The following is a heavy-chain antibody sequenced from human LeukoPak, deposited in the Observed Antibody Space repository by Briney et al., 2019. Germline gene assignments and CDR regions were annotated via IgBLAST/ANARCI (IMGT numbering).Heavy chain of an antibody. D-gene: IGHD2-15*01. CDR2: IYPGDSDT. CDR1: GYSFTSYW. CDR3: ARPNCSGGSCYSLQYYFDY. J-gene: IGHJ4*02. V-gene: IGHV5-51*01. Sequence: GESLKISCKGSGYSFTSYWIGWVRQMPGKGLEWMGIIYPGDSDTRYSPSFQGQVTISADKSISTAYLQWSSLKASDTAMYYCARPNCSGGSCYSLQYYFDYWGQGTLVTVSS.